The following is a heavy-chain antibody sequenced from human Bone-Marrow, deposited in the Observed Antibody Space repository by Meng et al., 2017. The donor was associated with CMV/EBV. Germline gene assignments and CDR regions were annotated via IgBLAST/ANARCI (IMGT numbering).Heavy chain of an antibody. J-gene: IGHJ5*02. CDR3: AREYSSSCRFDP. CDR1: GGSISSSSYY. Sequence: GSLRLSCTVSGGSISSSSYYWGWIRQPPGKGLEWIGSIYYSGSTYYNPSLKSRVTISVDTSKNQFSLKPSSVTAADTAVYYCAREYSSSCRFDPWGQGTLVTVSS. V-gene: IGHV4-39*07. D-gene: IGHD6-6*01. CDR2: IYYSGST.